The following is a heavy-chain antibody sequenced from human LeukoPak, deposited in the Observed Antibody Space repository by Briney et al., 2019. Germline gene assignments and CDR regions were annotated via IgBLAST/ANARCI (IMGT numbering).Heavy chain of an antibody. V-gene: IGHV1-2*02. Sequence: GASVKVSCKASGYTFIGYYMHWVRQAPGQGVEWMGWINPNSGGTNYAQKFQGRVTMTRDTSISTAYMELSRLRSDDTAVYYCARDLRSTRGNWFDRWGQGTLVTVSS. CDR2: INPNSGGT. CDR3: ARDLRSTRGNWFDR. D-gene: IGHD5/OR15-5a*01. CDR1: GYTFIGYY. J-gene: IGHJ5*02.